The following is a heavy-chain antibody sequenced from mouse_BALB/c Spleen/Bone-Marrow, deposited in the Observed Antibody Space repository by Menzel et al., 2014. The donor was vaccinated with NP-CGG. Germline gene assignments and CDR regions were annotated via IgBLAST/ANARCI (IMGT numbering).Heavy chain of an antibody. D-gene: IGHD1-1*01. CDR3: ARDFITTDAMDY. V-gene: IGHV5-6*01. Sequence: EVHLVESGGDLVKPGGSLKLSCAASGFTFSSYGMSWVRQTPDKRLEWVATISSGGSYTSYPDSVKGRFTISRDNAKNTLYLQMSSLKSEDTAMYYCARDFITTDAMDYWGQGTSVTVSS. J-gene: IGHJ4*01. CDR1: GFTFSSYG. CDR2: ISSGGSYT.